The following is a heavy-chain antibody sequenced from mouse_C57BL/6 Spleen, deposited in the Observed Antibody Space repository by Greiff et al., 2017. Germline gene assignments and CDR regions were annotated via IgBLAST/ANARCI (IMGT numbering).Heavy chain of an antibody. D-gene: IGHD1-1*01. CDR1: GYSITSGYD. V-gene: IGHV3-1*01. CDR2: ISYSGST. J-gene: IGHJ1*03. Sequence: DVQLQESGPGMVKPSQSLSLTCTVTGYSITSGYDWHWIRHFPGNKLEWMGYISYSGSTNYNPSLKSRISITHDTSKNHFFLKLHSVTTEDTATYYCARGGIITTVVVDFDVWGTGTTVTVAS. CDR3: ARGGIITTVVVDFDV.